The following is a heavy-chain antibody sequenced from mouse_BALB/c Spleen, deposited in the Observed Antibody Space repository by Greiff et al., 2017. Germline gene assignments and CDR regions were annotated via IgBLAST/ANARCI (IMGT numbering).Heavy chain of an antibody. CDR2: IYPGNVNT. CDR1: GYTFTSYY. V-gene: IGHV1S56*01. CDR3: ARDYVYAMDY. D-gene: IGHD1-1*01. Sequence: QVQLKQSGPELVKPGASVRISCKASGYTFTSYYIHWVKQRPGQGLEWIGWIYPGNVNTKYNEKFKGKATLTADKSSSTAYMQLSSLTSEDSAVYFWARDYVYAMDYWGQGTSVTVSS. J-gene: IGHJ4*01.